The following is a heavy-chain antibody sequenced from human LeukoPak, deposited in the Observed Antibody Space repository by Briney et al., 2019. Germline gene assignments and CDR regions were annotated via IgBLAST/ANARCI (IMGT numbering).Heavy chain of an antibody. J-gene: IGHJ4*02. CDR1: GVSISSSSYY. V-gene: IGHV4-39*01. CDR3: ARPGYGSGSYYRN. Sequence: SETLSLTCTVSGVSISSSSYYWGWIRQPPGKGLEWIGSIYYSGSTYYNPSLKSRVTISVDTSKNQFSLKLSSVTAADTAVYYCARPGYGSGSYYRNWGQGTLVTVSS. CDR2: IYYSGST. D-gene: IGHD3-10*01.